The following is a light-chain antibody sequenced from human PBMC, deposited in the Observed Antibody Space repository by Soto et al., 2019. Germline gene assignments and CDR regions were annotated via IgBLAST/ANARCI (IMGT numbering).Light chain of an antibody. CDR1: SSDVGGYNY. CDR3: CSYAGSYTGV. CDR2: DVS. Sequence: QSALTQPRSVSGSPGQSVTISCTGTSSDVGGYNYVSWYQQHPGKAPKFMIYDVSKRPSVVPDRFSGSKSGNTASLTISGLQAEDEAEYYCCSYAGSYTGVFGTGTKLTVL. J-gene: IGLJ1*01. V-gene: IGLV2-11*01.